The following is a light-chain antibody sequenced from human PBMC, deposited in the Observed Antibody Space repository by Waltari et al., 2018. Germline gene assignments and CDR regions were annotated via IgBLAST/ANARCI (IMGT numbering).Light chain of an antibody. V-gene: IGKV4-1*01. CDR3: QQYVAAPLT. CDR2: WAS. CDR1: QSVLFSSNNKDS. J-gene: IGKJ4*01. Sequence: DIVMTQSPDSLAVSLGARATIHCKSSQSVLFSSNNKDSLAWYQQKPGQPPKLLIYWASTRQSGVPDRFSGSGSGTDFTLTISSLQAEDVAVYFCQQYVAAPLTFGGGTKVEIK.